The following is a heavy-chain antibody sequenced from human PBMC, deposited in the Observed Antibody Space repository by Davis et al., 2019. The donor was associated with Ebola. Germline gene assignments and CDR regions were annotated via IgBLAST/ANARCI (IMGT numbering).Heavy chain of an antibody. CDR2: ISGSGGST. Sequence: PGGSLRLSCAASGFTFSSYAMSWVRQAPGKGLEWVSAISGSGGSTYYADSVKGRFTLSRDNSKNTLYLQMNSLRAEDTAVYYCAKGGYSSGWNEGYRGQGTLVTVSS. CDR1: GFTFSSYA. J-gene: IGHJ4*02. D-gene: IGHD6-19*01. CDR3: AKGGYSSGWNEGY. V-gene: IGHV3-23*01.